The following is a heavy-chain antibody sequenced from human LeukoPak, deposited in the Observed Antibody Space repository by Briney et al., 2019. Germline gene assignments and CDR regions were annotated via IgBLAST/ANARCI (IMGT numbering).Heavy chain of an antibody. Sequence: GGSLRLSCAASGFTFSSYSMNWVRQAPGKGLEWVSSISSSSSYIYYADSVKGRFTISRDNAKNSLYLQMNSLRAEDTAVYYCARGRYCSSTSCSKDYWGQGTLVTVSS. J-gene: IGHJ4*02. CDR1: GFTFSSYS. CDR2: ISSSSSYI. D-gene: IGHD2-2*01. CDR3: ARGRYCSSTSCSKDY. V-gene: IGHV3-21*01.